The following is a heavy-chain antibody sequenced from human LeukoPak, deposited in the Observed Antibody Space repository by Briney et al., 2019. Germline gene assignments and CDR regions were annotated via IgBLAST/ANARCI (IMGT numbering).Heavy chain of an antibody. J-gene: IGHJ4*02. Sequence: PSETLSLTCSVSGGSISSYYWSWIRQPPGKGLEWIGYIYYSGSTNYNPSLKSRVTISADMSKNQFSLKLSSVTAADTAVYYCAREMEYCSSTSCSEYFDYWGQGTPVTVSS. CDR2: IYYSGST. D-gene: IGHD2-2*01. V-gene: IGHV4-59*01. CDR1: GGSISSYY. CDR3: AREMEYCSSTSCSEYFDY.